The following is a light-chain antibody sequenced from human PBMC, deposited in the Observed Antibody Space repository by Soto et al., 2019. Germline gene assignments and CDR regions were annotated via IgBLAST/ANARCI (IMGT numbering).Light chain of an antibody. V-gene: IGLV2-14*01. CDR1: SFDVGGNKY. CDR2: EVS. CDR3: GSYTTTPALNRV. J-gene: IGLJ3*02. Sequence: QSALTQPASVSGSPGQSITISCTGTSFDVGGNKYVSWYQQHPGKPPQLMIFEVSIRPSRVSNRFSGSKSGNTASLTISGLQPEDEADYYCGSYTTTPALNRVFGGGTKLTVL.